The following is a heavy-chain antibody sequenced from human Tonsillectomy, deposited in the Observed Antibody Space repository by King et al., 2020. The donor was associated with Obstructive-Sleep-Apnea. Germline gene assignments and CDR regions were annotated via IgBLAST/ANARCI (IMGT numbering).Heavy chain of an antibody. CDR3: ARSGSYDY. CDR2: ISSSSSTI. CDR1: GFTFSSYS. V-gene: IGHV3-48*04. D-gene: IGHD1-26*01. J-gene: IGHJ4*02. Sequence: VQLVESGGGLVQPGGSLRLSCAASGFTFSSYSMNWVRQAPGKGLEWVSYISSSSSTIYYADSVKGRFTISRDNAKNSLYLQMNSRRAEDTAVYYCARSGSYDYWGQGTLVTVSS.